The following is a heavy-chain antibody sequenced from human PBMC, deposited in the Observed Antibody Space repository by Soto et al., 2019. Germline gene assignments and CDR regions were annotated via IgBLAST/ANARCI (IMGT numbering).Heavy chain of an antibody. J-gene: IGHJ3*01. V-gene: IGHV1-46*03. CDR1: GYTFTIYY. Sequence: AAVKASCKASGYTFTIYYMHWVRQAPGQGLEWMGIINPSGGSTSYAQKFQGRVTMTRDTSTSTVYMELSSLRSEDTAVYYCARAYSSGRMEDPWGQGTMVTVSS. D-gene: IGHD6-19*01. CDR2: INPSGGST. CDR3: ARAYSSGRMEDP.